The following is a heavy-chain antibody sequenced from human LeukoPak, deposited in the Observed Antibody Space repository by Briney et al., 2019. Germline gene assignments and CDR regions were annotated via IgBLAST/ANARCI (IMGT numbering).Heavy chain of an antibody. V-gene: IGHV4-39*01. CDR1: GGSISSSSYN. J-gene: IGHJ3*02. CDR3: ARLGKSGMTTVTTRAFDI. Sequence: ETLSLTFTVSGGSISSSSYNWGWIRQPPGKGLEGIGSIYYSGSTYYNPSLKSRVIISVDTSKNQFSLKLSSVIAADTAVYYCARLGKSGMTTVTTRAFDIWGQGTMVTVSS. D-gene: IGHD4-17*01. CDR2: IYYSGST.